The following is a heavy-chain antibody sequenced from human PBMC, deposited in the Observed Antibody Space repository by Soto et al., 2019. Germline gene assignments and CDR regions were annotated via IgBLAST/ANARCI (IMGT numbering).Heavy chain of an antibody. CDR2: INHSGST. CDR3: ARGQRRYYYYYYGMDV. V-gene: IGHV4-34*01. CDR1: GGSFSGYY. D-gene: IGHD2-2*01. J-gene: IGHJ6*02. Sequence: QVQLQQWGAGLLKPSETLSLTCAVYGGSFSGYYWSWIRQPPGKGLEWIGEINHSGSTNYNPSLKSRVTISVDTSKNQFSLKLSSVTAADTAVYYCARGQRRYYYYYYGMDVWGQGTTVTVSS.